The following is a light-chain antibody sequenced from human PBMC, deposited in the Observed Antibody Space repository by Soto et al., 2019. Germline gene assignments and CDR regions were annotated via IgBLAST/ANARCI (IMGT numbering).Light chain of an antibody. V-gene: IGKV1-39*01. Sequence: DIQMTQSPSSLSASVGDRVTITFRARQIIIRYLNWYQQKPGKAPKLLNSGASSLQSGVPSRFSGSGSGTDFTLTIRSLQPDDFATYYCQHSYTTLALTFGGGTKVDIK. CDR1: QIIIRY. CDR3: QHSYTTLALT. J-gene: IGKJ4*01. CDR2: GAS.